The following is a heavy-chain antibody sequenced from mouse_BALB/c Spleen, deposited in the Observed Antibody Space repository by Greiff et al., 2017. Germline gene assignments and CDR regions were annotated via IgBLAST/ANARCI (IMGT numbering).Heavy chain of an antibody. Sequence: EVMLVESGGGLVQPGGSRKLSCAASGFTFSSFGMHWVRQAPEKGLEWVAYISSGSSTIYYADTVKGRFTISRDNPKNTLFLQMTSLRSEDTAMYYCARSGSPEDSSGYGFAYWGQGTLVTVSA. J-gene: IGHJ3*01. V-gene: IGHV5-17*02. CDR2: ISSGSSTI. CDR1: GFTFSSFG. CDR3: ARSGSPEDSSGYGFAY. D-gene: IGHD3-2*01.